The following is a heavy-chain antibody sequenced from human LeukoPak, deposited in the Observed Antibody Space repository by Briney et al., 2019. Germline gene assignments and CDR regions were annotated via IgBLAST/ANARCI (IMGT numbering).Heavy chain of an antibody. CDR3: ARRYYFDY. J-gene: IGHJ4*02. CDR2: IYYTGST. CDR1: GGSISTYY. Sequence: SETLSLTCTVSGGSISTYYWTWLRQPPGKGLEWIGYIYYTGSTKYNPSLQSRVTISVDTSKNQFSLKLSSVTAADTAVYYCARRYYFDYWGQGTLVTVSS. V-gene: IGHV4-59*08.